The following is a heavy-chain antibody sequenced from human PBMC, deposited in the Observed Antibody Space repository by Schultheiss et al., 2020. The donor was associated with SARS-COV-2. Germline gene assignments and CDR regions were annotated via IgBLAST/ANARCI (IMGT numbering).Heavy chain of an antibody. J-gene: IGHJ6*02. CDR2: IYSGGST. V-gene: IGHV3-66*01. Sequence: GESLKISCAASGFTVSSNYMSWVRQAPGKGLEWVSVIYSGGSTYYADSVKGRFTISRDNSKNTLYLQMNSLRAEDTAVYYCARNTAMVTGPRSGMDVWGQGTTVTVSS. D-gene: IGHD5-18*01. CDR3: ARNTAMVTGPRSGMDV. CDR1: GFTVSSNY.